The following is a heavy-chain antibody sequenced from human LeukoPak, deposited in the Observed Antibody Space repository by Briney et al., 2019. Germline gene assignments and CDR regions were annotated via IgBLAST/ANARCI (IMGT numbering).Heavy chain of an antibody. J-gene: IGHJ4*02. CDR3: ASGHITISNFDY. CDR1: GGSISSSSYY. CDR2: FYYSGST. Sequence: PSETLSLTCTVSGGSISSSSYYWGWIRQPPGKGLEWIGSFYYSGSTFYNPSLKSRVTISVDTSKNQFSLKLSSVTAADTAAYYCASGHITISNFDYWGQGTLVTVSS. D-gene: IGHD3-9*01. V-gene: IGHV4-39*01.